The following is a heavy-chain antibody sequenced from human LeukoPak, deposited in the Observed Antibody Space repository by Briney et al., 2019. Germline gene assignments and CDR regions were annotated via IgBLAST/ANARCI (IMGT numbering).Heavy chain of an antibody. CDR3: AIRAAREFDP. J-gene: IGHJ5*02. V-gene: IGHV4-34*01. D-gene: IGHD2-15*01. CDR2: INHSGST. CDR1: GWSFSGYY. Sequence: SETLSLTCAVFGWSFSGYYWSWIRQPPGKGLEWIGEINHSGSTNYNPSLKSRVTISVDTSKNQFSLKLSSVTAADTAVYYCAIRAAREFDPWGQGTLVTVSS.